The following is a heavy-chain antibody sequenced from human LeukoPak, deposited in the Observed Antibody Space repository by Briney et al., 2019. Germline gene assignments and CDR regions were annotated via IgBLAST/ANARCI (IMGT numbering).Heavy chain of an antibody. CDR1: GGSISSYY. CDR2: IYYSGST. J-gene: IGHJ4*02. Sequence: SETLSLTCTVSGGSISSYYWSWIRQPPGKGLEWIGYIYYSGSTNYNPSLKSRVTISVDTSKNQFSLKLSSVTAADTAVYYCARYDTLTRGFFDYWGQGTLVTVSS. CDR3: ARYDTLTRGFFDY. D-gene: IGHD3-22*01. V-gene: IGHV4-59*01.